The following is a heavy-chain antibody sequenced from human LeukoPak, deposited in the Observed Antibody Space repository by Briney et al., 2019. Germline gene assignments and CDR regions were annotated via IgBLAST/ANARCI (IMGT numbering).Heavy chain of an antibody. V-gene: IGHV3-23*01. Sequence: GGSLRLSCAASGFTFSSYAMSWVRQAPGKGLEWVSAISGSGDRTYYADSVKGRFTISRDNSKNTLYLQMNSLRAGDTAVYYCAKDWVYYYGSGRRSNLYYFDYWGQGTLVTVSS. D-gene: IGHD3-10*01. CDR2: ISGSGDRT. CDR1: GFTFSSYA. J-gene: IGHJ4*02. CDR3: AKDWVYYYGSGRRSNLYYFDY.